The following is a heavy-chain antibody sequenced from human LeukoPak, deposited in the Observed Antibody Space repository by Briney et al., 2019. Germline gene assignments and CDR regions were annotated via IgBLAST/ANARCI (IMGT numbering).Heavy chain of an antibody. D-gene: IGHD5-18*01. CDR2: ISSSSSYI. CDR3: ARGLDTARPYYFDC. V-gene: IGHV3-21*01. Sequence: GRSLRLSCAASGFTFSSYAMNWVRQAPGKGLEWVSFISSSSSYIYYADSVKGRFTISRDNAKSSLYLQMNSLRAEDTSVYYCARGLDTARPYYFDCWGQGTLVTVSS. CDR1: GFTFSSYA. J-gene: IGHJ4*02.